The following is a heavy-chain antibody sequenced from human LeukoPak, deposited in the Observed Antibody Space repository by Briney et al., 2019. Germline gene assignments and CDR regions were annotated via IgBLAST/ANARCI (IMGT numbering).Heavy chain of an antibody. Sequence: ASVKVSYKTSGYTFTNYGISWVRQAPGQGLEWMGSISPYNGNADYAQKLRGRVTMTTDTSTTTGYMELRSLRSDDTAIYYCARGWLQPYWYFDLWGRGTLVTVSS. CDR3: ARGWLQPYWYFDL. V-gene: IGHV1-18*01. CDR2: ISPYNGNA. D-gene: IGHD5-24*01. J-gene: IGHJ2*01. CDR1: GYTFTNYG.